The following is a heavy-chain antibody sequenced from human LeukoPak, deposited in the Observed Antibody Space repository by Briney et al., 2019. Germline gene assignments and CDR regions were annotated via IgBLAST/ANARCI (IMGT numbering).Heavy chain of an antibody. CDR3: ARDSSVASSGCFFD. CDR1: GYTFTGYY. V-gene: IGHV1-2*02. J-gene: IGHJ4*02. CDR2: IIPNSGGT. D-gene: IGHD3-22*01. Sequence: GASVKVSCKASGYTFTGYYMHWVRQAPGQGLEWMGWIIPNSGGTNYAQKFQGRVTMTRDTSISTAYMELSRLRSDDTAVYYCARDSSVASSGCFFDWGQGTLVTVSS.